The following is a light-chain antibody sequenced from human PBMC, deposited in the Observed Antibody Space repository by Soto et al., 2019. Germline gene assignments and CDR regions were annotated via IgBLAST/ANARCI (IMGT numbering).Light chain of an antibody. CDR3: QQYGSSPT. CDR2: GAS. Sequence: DIVLTQSPGTLSLSPGERATLSCRASQSVSASYLAWYQQKPGQAPRFLIYGASSRATGIPDRFSGSGSGTDFTLTISRLEPEDFAVYFCQQYGSSPTFGGGTNVEIK. CDR1: QSVSASY. V-gene: IGKV3-20*01. J-gene: IGKJ4*01.